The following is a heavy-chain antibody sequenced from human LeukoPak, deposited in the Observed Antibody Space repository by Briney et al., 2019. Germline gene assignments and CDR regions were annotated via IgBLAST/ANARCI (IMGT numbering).Heavy chain of an antibody. V-gene: IGHV1-3*01. J-gene: IGHJ4*02. D-gene: IGHD2-2*01. CDR3: ARGSTSDWPLDH. Sequence: ASVKVSCKASGYTFSDYAMHWVRQATGQRFEWMGWIDAGNGDTRYSQKFQGRVTITRDTSASTAYIELRSLRSEDTAMYYCARGSTSDWPLDHWGQETLVTISS. CDR1: GYTFSDYA. CDR2: IDAGNGDT.